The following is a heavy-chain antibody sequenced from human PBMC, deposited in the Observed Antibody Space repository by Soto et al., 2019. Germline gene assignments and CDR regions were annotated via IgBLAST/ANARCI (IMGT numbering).Heavy chain of an antibody. V-gene: IGHV4-30-2*01. Sequence: SETLCVTCAFSGGSISSGAYSWSWIRQPPGKGLEWIGYIYHSGSTYYNPSLKSRVTISVDRSKNQFSLKLSSVTAADTAVYYCASLHGGNGWYFDLWGRGTLVTGS. J-gene: IGHJ2*01. CDR1: GGSISSGAYS. D-gene: IGHD2-15*01. CDR3: ASLHGGNGWYFDL. CDR2: IYHSGST.